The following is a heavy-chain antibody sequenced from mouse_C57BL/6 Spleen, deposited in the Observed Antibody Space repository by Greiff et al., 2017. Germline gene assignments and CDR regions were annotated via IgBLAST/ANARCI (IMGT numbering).Heavy chain of an antibody. CDR1: GYTFTSYW. CDR2: IDPSDSET. CDR3: ARRELGGYFDY. Sequence: QVQLQQPGAELVRPGSSVKLSCKASGYTFTSYWMHWVKQRPIQGLEWIGNIDPSDSETHYNQKFKDKATLTVDKSSSTAYMQLSSLTSEDSAVYYCARRELGGYFDYWGQGTTLTVSS. V-gene: IGHV1-52*01. D-gene: IGHD4-1*01. J-gene: IGHJ2*01.